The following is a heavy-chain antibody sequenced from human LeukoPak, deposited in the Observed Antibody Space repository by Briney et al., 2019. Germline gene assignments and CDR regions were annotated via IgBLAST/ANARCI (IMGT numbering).Heavy chain of an antibody. CDR3: ALWIQLWGNFDY. Sequence: SVKVSCKASGGTFSSYAISWVRQAPGQGLEWMGRIIPILGIANYAQKFQGRVTITADKSTSTAYMELSSLRSEDTAVYYCALWIQLWGNFDYWGQGTLATVSS. CDR2: IIPILGIA. CDR1: GGTFSSYA. J-gene: IGHJ4*02. V-gene: IGHV1-69*04. D-gene: IGHD5-18*01.